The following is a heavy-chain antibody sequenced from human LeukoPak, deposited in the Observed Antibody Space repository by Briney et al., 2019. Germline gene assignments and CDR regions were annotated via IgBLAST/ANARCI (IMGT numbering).Heavy chain of an antibody. Sequence: PGRSLRLSCAASGFSFSSYWMHWVRQAPGKGLVWVSRVTSDGSSTSYADSVKGRFSISRDNAKNTLYLHMNSLRAEDTAVYYCARDYDILWGQGTLVTVSS. CDR3: ARDYDIL. CDR1: GFSFSSYW. D-gene: IGHD3-9*01. CDR2: VTSDGSST. V-gene: IGHV3-74*01. J-gene: IGHJ4*02.